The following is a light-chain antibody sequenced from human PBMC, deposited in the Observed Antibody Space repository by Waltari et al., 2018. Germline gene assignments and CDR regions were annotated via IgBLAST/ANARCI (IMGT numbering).Light chain of an antibody. CDR3: HQYNNWPPFT. Sequence: ETVMTQSPTTLSVSPGEGVTLSCRASQSVGTNLAWHQHKPGQAPRLLIYGASTRAACIPVRFSGSGSGTEFTLTISGLQSEDFAVYYCHQYNNWPPFTFGPGTKVDI. V-gene: IGKV3-15*01. CDR1: QSVGTN. CDR2: GAS. J-gene: IGKJ3*01.